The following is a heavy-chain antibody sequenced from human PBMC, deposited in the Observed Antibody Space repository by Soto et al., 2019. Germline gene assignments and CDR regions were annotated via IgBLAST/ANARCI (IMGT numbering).Heavy chain of an antibody. Sequence: QVQLVQSGAEVRKPGASVKVTCKASGYTFTGYYMHWVRQAPGQGLEWMGWLNPNNGDTNYAQRFLGRVTTNRDTSISTAYMELSRLRSDDTAVYYCTRSIIAGGGMDVWGQGTTVTVSS. V-gene: IGHV1-2*02. CDR3: TRSIIAGGGMDV. J-gene: IGHJ6*01. CDR2: LNPNNGDT. D-gene: IGHD1-20*01. CDR1: GYTFTGYY.